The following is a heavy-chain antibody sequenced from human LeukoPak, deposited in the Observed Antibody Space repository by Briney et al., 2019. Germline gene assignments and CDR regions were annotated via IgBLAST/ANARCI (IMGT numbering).Heavy chain of an antibody. V-gene: IGHV1-2*06. CDR3: ARRPPYYYGLGSLDIFDY. CDR1: GYTFTGYY. Sequence: GASVKVSCKASGYTFTGYYMHWVRQAPGQGLEWMGRINPNSGGTNYAQKFQGKVTMTRDTSISTAYIELSRLRSDDTAVYYCARRPPYYYGLGSLDIFDYWGQGTLVTVSS. J-gene: IGHJ4*02. D-gene: IGHD3-10*01. CDR2: INPNSGGT.